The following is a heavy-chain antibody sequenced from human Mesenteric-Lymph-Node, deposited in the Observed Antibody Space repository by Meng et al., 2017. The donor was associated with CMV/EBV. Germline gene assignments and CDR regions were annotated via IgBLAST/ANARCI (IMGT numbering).Heavy chain of an antibody. J-gene: IGHJ6*02. CDR2: IKSKTDGGTT. CDR1: GFTFSNAW. D-gene: IGHD3-3*01. Sequence: GESLKISCAASGFTFSNAWMSWVRQAPGKGLEWVGRIKSKTDGGTTDYAAPVKGRFTISRDDSKNTLYLQMNSLKTEDTAVYYCTGDTTYYDFWSGYSLYGMDVWGQGTTVTVSS. V-gene: IGHV3-15*01. CDR3: TGDTTYYDFWSGYSLYGMDV.